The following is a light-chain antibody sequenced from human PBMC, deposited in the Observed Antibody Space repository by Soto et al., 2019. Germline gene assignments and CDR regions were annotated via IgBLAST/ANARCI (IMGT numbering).Light chain of an antibody. CDR1: QGIRND. Sequence: DIQMTQSPSSLSASVGDRVTVTCRASQGIRNDLTWYQQKPGRAPKRLIYAASTLQTGVPSRFSGSGSGTEFTLTISSLQPEEFATYYCLQHNSSPYTFGQGTTLEIK. J-gene: IGKJ2*01. CDR2: AAS. V-gene: IGKV1-17*01. CDR3: LQHNSSPYT.